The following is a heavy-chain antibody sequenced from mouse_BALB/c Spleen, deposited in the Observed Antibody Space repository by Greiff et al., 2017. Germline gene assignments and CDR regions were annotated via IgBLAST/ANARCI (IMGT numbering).Heavy chain of an antibody. J-gene: IGHJ3*01. CDR2: IDPSDSYT. CDR3: ARRHYGG. D-gene: IGHD1-1*01. Sequence: QVQLQQPGAELVKPGASVKLSCKASGYTFTSYWMHWVKQRPGQGLEWIGEIDPSDSYTNYNQKFKGKATLTVDKSSSTAYMQLSSLTSEDSAVYYCARRHYGGGGQGTLVTVSA. V-gene: IGHV1-69*02. CDR1: GYTFTSYW.